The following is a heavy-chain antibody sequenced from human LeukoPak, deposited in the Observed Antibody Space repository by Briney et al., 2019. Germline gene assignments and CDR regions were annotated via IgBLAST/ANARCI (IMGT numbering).Heavy chain of an antibody. CDR1: GFTFSSYW. J-gene: IGHJ6*02. Sequence: PGGSLRLSCAASGFTFSSYWMSWVRQAQRKGKEWVANIKPDGSEKYYVDSVKGRLTISRGNAKKSLYLQMNSLRAEDTAVYYCARHRWQLVGPDVWGQGTTVTVSS. V-gene: IGHV3-7*05. CDR2: IKPDGSEK. CDR3: ARHRWQLVGPDV. D-gene: IGHD6-6*01.